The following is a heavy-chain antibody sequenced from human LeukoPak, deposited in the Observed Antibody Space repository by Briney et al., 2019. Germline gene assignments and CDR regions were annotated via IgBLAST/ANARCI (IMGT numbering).Heavy chain of an antibody. CDR2: IYYSGST. Sequence: SETLSLTCTVSGGSISSYYWSWLRQPPGKELEGIGYIYYSGSTNYNPSLKSRVTISVATSKNQFSLKLSSVTAADTAVYYCARHTYSSGWYYWGQGTLVTVSS. CDR3: ARHTYSSGWYY. V-gene: IGHV4-59*08. D-gene: IGHD6-19*01. J-gene: IGHJ4*02. CDR1: GGSISSYY.